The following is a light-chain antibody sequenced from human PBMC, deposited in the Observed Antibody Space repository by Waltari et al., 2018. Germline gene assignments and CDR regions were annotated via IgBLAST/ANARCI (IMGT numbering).Light chain of an antibody. CDR3: LQGTHWPLT. V-gene: IGKV2-30*01. CDR1: QSLVYSDGNTF. J-gene: IGKJ4*01. Sequence: DVVMTQSPLSLSVTLGQPASISCRSSQSLVYSDGNTFLHWFDQRPGQSPRRLIYQGSNRDSGVPDRFSGSGSDTDFTLKISRVEAEDVGVFYCLQGTHWPLTFGGGTKVEIK. CDR2: QGS.